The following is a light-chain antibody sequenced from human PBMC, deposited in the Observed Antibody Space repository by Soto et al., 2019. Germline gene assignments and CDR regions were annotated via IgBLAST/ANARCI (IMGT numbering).Light chain of an antibody. CDR3: VLCYDAPGT. CDR1: TGPVTTIHY. V-gene: IGLV7-43*01. J-gene: IGLJ2*01. Sequence: QAVVTQEPSLTVSPGGTVTLTCASSTGPVTTIHYPNWFQQKPGQAPRSLIYSTRNKHSWTPARFSGSLLGGKAALTLSGVQPRGEDEYYGVLCYDAPGTFGGGTKPTV. CDR2: STR.